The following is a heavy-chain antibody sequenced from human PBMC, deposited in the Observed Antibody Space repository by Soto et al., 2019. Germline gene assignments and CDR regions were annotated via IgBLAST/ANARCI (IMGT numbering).Heavy chain of an antibody. CDR2: ISSSGSTI. V-gene: IGHV3-11*01. J-gene: IGHJ4*02. CDR3: ARDLGTMDY. Sequence: GGSLRLSCAASGFTVSSNYMSWVRQAPGKGLEWVSYISSSGSTIYYADSVKGRFTISRDNAKNSLYLQMNSLRAEDTGVYYCARDLGTMDYWGQGTPVTVSS. D-gene: IGHD3-10*01. CDR1: GFTVSSNY.